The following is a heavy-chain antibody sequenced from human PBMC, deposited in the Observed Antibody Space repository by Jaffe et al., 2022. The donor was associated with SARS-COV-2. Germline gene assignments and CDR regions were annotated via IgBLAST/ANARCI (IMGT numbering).Heavy chain of an antibody. V-gene: IGHV4-4*07. CDR1: GGSISSYY. D-gene: IGHD2-15*01. CDR3: ARDPGDCSGGSCYWYFDL. Sequence: QVQLQESGPGLVKPSETLSLTCTVSGGSISSYYWSWIRQPAGKGLEWIGRIYTSGSTNYNPSLKSRVTMSVDTSKNQFSLKLSSVTAADTAVYYCARDPGDCSGGSCYWYFDLWGRGTLVTVSS. J-gene: IGHJ2*01. CDR2: IYTSGST.